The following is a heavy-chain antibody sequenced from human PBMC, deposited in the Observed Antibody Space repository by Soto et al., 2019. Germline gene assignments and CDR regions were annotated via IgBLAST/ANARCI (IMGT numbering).Heavy chain of an antibody. CDR1: GGSISSGDYY. Sequence: QVQLQESGPGLVKPSQTLSLTCTVSGGSISSGDYYWSWIRQPPGKGLEWIGYIYYSGSTYYNPSLKSRVTISXVTXKXPSSLKLSSVTAADTAVYYCAGENVGYCSGGSCYGSWGQGTLVTVSS. CDR2: IYYSGST. J-gene: IGHJ5*02. V-gene: IGHV4-30-4*01. CDR3: AGENVGYCSGGSCYGS. D-gene: IGHD2-15*01.